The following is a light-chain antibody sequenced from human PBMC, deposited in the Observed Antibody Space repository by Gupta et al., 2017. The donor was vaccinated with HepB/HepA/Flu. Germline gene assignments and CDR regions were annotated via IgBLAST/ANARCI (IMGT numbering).Light chain of an antibody. Sequence: ELVLTQSPGTLSLSPGERATLSCRASQSVTSSYLAWYQQKPGQAPRLFIYGASSRATGIPDRFSGSGSGTDFTLTISRLEPEDFALYYCQQYGNSPHTFGQGTKLEIK. CDR1: QSVTSSY. CDR2: GAS. V-gene: IGKV3-20*01. J-gene: IGKJ2*01. CDR3: QQYGNSPHT.